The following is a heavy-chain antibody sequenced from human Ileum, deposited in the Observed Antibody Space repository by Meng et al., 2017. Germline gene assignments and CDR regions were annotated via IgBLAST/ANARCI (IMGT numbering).Heavy chain of an antibody. V-gene: IGHV1-2*02. Sequence: GESLKISCKASGYTFAAYYVHWVRQAPGQGLEWMGWINPNSGATNYAQKFQGRVTMTRDTSISTAYMDLSRLRSEDTAVYYCARVGEYGSGSYLLYWGQGTLGTVSS. CDR3: ARVGEYGSGSYLLY. CDR1: GYTFAAYY. J-gene: IGHJ4*02. CDR2: INPNSGAT. D-gene: IGHD3-10*01.